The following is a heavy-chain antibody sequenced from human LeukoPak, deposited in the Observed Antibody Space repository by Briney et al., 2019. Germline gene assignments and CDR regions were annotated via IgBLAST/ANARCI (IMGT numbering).Heavy chain of an antibody. Sequence: GSSVKVSCKTSGGTFRSHIFSWVRRAPGQGLEWMGRITPVIDSAKYAQKFRDRLTITADTSTGTAYMELSSLTPDDTALYYCTRVNLRGSQYNWFDPWGQGTLVIVSS. V-gene: IGHV1-69*08. CDR3: TRVNLRGSQYNWFDP. J-gene: IGHJ5*02. CDR2: ITPVIDSA. D-gene: IGHD1-26*01. CDR1: GGTFRSHI.